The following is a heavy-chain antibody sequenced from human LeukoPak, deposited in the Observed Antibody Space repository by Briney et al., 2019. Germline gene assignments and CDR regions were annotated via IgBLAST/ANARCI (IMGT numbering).Heavy chain of an antibody. CDR3: AKVYSSGWYVDY. V-gene: IGHV3-23*01. CDR2: ISNNGGYT. J-gene: IGHJ4*02. Sequence: GGSLRLSCAASGFTFSSSAMSWVRQAPGKGLEWVSAISNNGGYTYYADSVQGRFTISRDNSKSTLYLQMNSLRAGDTAVYYCAKVYSSGWYVDYWGQGTLVTVSS. D-gene: IGHD6-19*01. CDR1: GFTFSSSA.